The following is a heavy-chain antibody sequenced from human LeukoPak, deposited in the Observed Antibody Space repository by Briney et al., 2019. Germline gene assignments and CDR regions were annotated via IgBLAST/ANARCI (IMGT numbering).Heavy chain of an antibody. D-gene: IGHD2-2*01. Sequence: SETLSLTCTVSGGSISSYYWSWIRQPPGKGLEWIGHIYGSGSTNYNPSLKSRVTFSVDTSKSQLSLKLSSVSTADTAVYYCARGYCSSTSCYVRPDYWGQGTLVTVSS. J-gene: IGHJ4*02. CDR1: GGSISSYY. V-gene: IGHV4-59*01. CDR2: IYGSGST. CDR3: ARGYCSSTSCYVRPDY.